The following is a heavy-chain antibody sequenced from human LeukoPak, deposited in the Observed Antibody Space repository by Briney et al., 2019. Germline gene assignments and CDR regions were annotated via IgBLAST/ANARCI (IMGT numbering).Heavy chain of an antibody. V-gene: IGHV4-34*01. CDR1: GGSFIGYY. CDR2: INHSGST. CDR3: AGSIAAAGLDY. Sequence: PSETLSLTCAVYGGSFIGYYWSWIRQPPGKGLEWIGEINHSGSTNYNPSLKSRVTISVDTSKNQFSLKLSSVTAADTAVYYCAGSIAAAGLDYWGQGALVTVSS. D-gene: IGHD6-13*01. J-gene: IGHJ4*02.